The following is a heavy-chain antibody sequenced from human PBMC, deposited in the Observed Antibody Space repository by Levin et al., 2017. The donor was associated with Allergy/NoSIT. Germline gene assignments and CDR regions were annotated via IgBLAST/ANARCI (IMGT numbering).Heavy chain of an antibody. CDR3: ARAGIAVAGQPLFQH. V-gene: IGHV3-30-3*01. J-gene: IGHJ1*01. CDR1: GFTFSSYA. CDR2: ISYDGSNK. Sequence: GESLKISCAASGFTFSSYAMHWVRQAPGKGLEWVAVISYDGSNKYYADSVKGRFTISRDNSKNTLYLQMNSLRAEDTAVYYCARAGIAVAGQPLFQHWGQGTLVTVSS. D-gene: IGHD6-19*01.